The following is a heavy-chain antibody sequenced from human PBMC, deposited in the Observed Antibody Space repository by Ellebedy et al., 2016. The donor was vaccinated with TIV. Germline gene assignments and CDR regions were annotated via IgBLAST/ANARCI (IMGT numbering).Heavy chain of an antibody. J-gene: IGHJ4*02. D-gene: IGHD2-15*01. V-gene: IGHV3-7*03. Sequence: GGSLRLXCVPSGFTFSAVWMSWVRQAPGKGPEWLANINPDGSDTYYVDSVKGRFTISRVNAQNSLFLQMSSLRVDDTAVYYCVRGGGSFDYWGQGALVIVSS. CDR3: VRGGGSFDY. CDR1: GFTFSAVW. CDR2: INPDGSDT.